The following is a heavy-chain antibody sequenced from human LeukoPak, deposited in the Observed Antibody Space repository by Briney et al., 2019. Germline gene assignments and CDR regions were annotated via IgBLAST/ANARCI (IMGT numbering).Heavy chain of an antibody. D-gene: IGHD2-2*01. CDR1: GGSFSGYY. CDR2: INYSGST. CDR3: ARVDCSSTSCYHYMDV. J-gene: IGHJ6*03. V-gene: IGHV4-34*01. Sequence: SETLSLTCAAYGGSFSGYYWSWIRQPPGKGLEWIGEINYSGSTNYNPSLKSRVTISVDTSKNQFSLKLSSVTAADTAVYYCARVDCSSTSCYHYMDVWGKGTTVTVSS.